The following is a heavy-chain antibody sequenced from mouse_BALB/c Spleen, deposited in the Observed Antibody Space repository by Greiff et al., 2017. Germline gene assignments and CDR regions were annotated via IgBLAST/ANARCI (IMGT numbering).Heavy chain of an antibody. Sequence: VQLKESGPGLVKPSQSLSLTCTVTGYSITSDYAWNWIRQFPGNKLEWMGYISYSGSTSYNPSLKSRISITRDTSKNQFFLQLNSVTTEDTATYYCAIHYYGYVFAYWGQGTLVTVSA. J-gene: IGHJ3*01. V-gene: IGHV3-2*02. CDR2: ISYSGST. D-gene: IGHD1-2*01. CDR3: AIHYYGYVFAY. CDR1: GYSITSDYA.